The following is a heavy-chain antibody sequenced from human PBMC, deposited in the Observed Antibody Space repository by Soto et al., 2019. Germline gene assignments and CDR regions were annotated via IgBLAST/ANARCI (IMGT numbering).Heavy chain of an antibody. CDR2: INAGNGNT. Sequence: QVQLVQSGAEVKKPGASVKVSCKASGYTFTSYAMHWVRQAPGQRLEWMGWINAGNGNTKYSQKFQGRVTITRDTSASKAYMELSRLRSEDTAVYYCARERGYYDSSGYYGYFQHWGQGTLVTVSS. CDR1: GYTFTSYA. D-gene: IGHD3-22*01. CDR3: ARERGYYDSSGYYGYFQH. J-gene: IGHJ1*01. V-gene: IGHV1-3*01.